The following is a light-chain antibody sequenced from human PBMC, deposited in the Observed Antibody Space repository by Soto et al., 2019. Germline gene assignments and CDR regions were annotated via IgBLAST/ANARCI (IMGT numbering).Light chain of an antibody. CDR2: DVS. J-gene: IGLJ1*01. Sequence: QSALTQPASVSGSPGHSITLSCTGTSSDVGGHNAVSWYQQYSGKAPKLLIYDVSSRASGVSNRFSGSKSGNTASLTISGLQAEDEADYYCSSYATGGSYVLGPGTKLTVL. CDR1: SSDVGGHNA. CDR3: SSYATGGSYV. V-gene: IGLV2-14*01.